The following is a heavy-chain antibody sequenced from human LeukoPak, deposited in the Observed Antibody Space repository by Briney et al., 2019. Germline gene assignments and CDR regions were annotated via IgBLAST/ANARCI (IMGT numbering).Heavy chain of an antibody. CDR3: ARDTYCGGDCYFKTWAD. J-gene: IGHJ4*02. CDR1: GYTFTSYN. CDR2: ISAYNGNT. Sequence: ASVKVSCKASGYTFTSYNISWVRQAPGQGLEWMGWISAYNGNTNYAQKLQGRVTMTTDTSTSTAYMEVRSLRSDDTAVYYCARDTYCGGDCYFKTWADWGQGTLVTVSS. D-gene: IGHD2-21*01. V-gene: IGHV1-18*01.